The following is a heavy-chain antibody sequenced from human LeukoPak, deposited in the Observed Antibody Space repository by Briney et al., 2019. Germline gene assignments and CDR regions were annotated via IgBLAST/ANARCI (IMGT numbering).Heavy chain of an antibody. CDR3: AKTTVGYSSGRYPGWPADC. V-gene: IGHV3-23*01. Sequence: GSLRLSCAASGFTFNTYAIYWVRQAPGKGLEWVSGICGSGGCTYYADSVKGRFTISRDNFKNTVYLQMNSLTADDTAVYYCAKTTVGYSSGRYPGWPADCWGQGTLVTVSP. CDR2: ICGSGGCT. D-gene: IGHD6-19*01. J-gene: IGHJ4*02. CDR1: GFTFNTYA.